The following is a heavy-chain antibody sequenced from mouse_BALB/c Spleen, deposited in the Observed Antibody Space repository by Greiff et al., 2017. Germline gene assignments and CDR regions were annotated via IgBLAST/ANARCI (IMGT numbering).Heavy chain of an antibody. CDR2: ISSGGST. V-gene: IGHV5-6-5*01. CDR3: ARGGGNLYYAMDY. D-gene: IGHD2-1*01. CDR1: GFTFSSYA. J-gene: IGHJ4*01. Sequence: EVQGVESGGGLVKPGGSLKLSCAASGFTFSSYAMSWVRQTPEKRLEWVASISSGGSTYYPDSVKGRFTISRDNARNILYLQMSSLRSEDTAMYYCARGGGNLYYAMDYWGQGTSVTVSS.